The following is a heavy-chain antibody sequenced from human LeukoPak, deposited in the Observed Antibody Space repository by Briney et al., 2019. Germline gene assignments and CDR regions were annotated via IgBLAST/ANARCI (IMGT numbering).Heavy chain of an antibody. J-gene: IGHJ5*01. V-gene: IGHV3-23*01. CDR1: GFAFSVYA. CDR2: INANSGTT. CDR3: AKPISGGLAVTADWFHP. Sequence: GGSLRLSCAASGFAFSVYAMSWLRQPPGKGLEWVSTINANSGTTSYAASVRGRFTISRDNSKNTFYLQLNTLRADDTATYYCAKPISGGLAVTADWFHPWGQGTLVVVSS. D-gene: IGHD6-19*01.